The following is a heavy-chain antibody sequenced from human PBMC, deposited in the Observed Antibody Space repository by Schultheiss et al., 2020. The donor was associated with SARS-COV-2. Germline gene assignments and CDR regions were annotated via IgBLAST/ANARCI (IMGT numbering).Heavy chain of an antibody. D-gene: IGHD2-15*01. V-gene: IGHV3-23*01. Sequence: GGSLRLSCVASGLTLTDHYMTWIRQAPGKGLEWVSALSGSGGSTYYADSVKGRFTISRDNSKNTLYLQMNSLRAEDTAVYYCAKDGFYCSGGSCYSIYYYYGMDVWGQGTTVTVSS. CDR1: GLTLTDHY. CDR3: AKDGFYCSGGSCYSIYYYYGMDV. CDR2: LSGSGGST. J-gene: IGHJ6*02.